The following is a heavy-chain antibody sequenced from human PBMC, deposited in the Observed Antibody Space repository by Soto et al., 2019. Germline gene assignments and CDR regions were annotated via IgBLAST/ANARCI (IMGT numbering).Heavy chain of an antibody. CDR2: ISVDGSNT. Sequence: QVQLVESGGGVVQPGRSLTLSCAASGFIFSNYAMNGVRQAPGRGPEGVAAISVDGSNTNYADSVKGRFTFSRDNSKNTLYLQMNSLRAEDTAVYYCARDFGYWGQGTLVTVSS. CDR3: ARDFGY. J-gene: IGHJ4*02. V-gene: IGHV3-30-3*01. CDR1: GFIFSNYA.